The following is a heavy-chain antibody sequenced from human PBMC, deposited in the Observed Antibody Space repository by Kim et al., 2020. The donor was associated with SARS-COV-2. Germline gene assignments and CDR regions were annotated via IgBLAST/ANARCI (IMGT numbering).Heavy chain of an antibody. CDR3: ARGDSSSFFDY. CDR1: GGSISSGGYY. D-gene: IGHD6-6*01. Sequence: SETLSLTCTVSGGSISSGGYYWSWIRQHPGKGLEWIGYIYYSGSTYYNPSLKSRVTISVDTSKNQFSLKLSSVTAADTAVYYCARGDSSSFFDYWGQGTLVTVSS. J-gene: IGHJ4*02. CDR2: IYYSGST. V-gene: IGHV4-31*03.